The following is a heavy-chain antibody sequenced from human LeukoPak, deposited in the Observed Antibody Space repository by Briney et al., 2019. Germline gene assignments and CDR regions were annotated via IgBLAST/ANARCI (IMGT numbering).Heavy chain of an antibody. CDR1: GFTFSTYT. V-gene: IGHV3-30*04. D-gene: IGHD2-2*01. Sequence: GGSLRLSCAASGFTFSTYTIHWVRQAPGKGLEWVAVISYDGSNKYYADSVKGRFTLSRDNSKDTLYLQMDSLRAEDTAVYSCARGYCSGTACPPCDYWGQGTLATVSS. CDR2: ISYDGSNK. J-gene: IGHJ4*02. CDR3: ARGYCSGTACPPCDY.